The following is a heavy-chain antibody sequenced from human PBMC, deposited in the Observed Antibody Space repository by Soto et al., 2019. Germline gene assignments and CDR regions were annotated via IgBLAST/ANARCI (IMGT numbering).Heavy chain of an antibody. CDR1: GFRFGDYA. J-gene: IGHJ4*02. CDR3: ARRAPVTPFDY. D-gene: IGHD4-17*01. Sequence: PGGSLRLSCTTSGFRFGDYAMSWFRQAPGKGPEWIGVIRSNTYGGTSEYAPSVKGRFTLSRDDSAKTVYLQMHSLKIEDTGVYYCARRAPVTPFDYWGQGTLVTVSS. V-gene: IGHV3-49*03. CDR2: IRSNTYGGTS.